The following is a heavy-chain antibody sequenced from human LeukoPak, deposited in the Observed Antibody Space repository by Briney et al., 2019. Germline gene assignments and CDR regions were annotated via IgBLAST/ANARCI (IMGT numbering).Heavy chain of an antibody. CDR1: GFPFNSFW. J-gene: IGHJ4*02. V-gene: IGHV3-74*01. Sequence: GGSLTLLCAASGFPFNSFWMHWVRQAPGKGLVWVSDMNEYSTTIRYADSVKGRFTISRDNAKSILYLQMNNLRAEDTAMYFCARGGVNPVDHWGQGTLVTVSS. D-gene: IGHD1-14*01. CDR2: MNEYSTTI. CDR3: ARGGVNPVDH.